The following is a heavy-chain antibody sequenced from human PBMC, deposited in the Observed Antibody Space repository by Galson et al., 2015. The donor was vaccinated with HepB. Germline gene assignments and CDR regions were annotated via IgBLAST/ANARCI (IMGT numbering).Heavy chain of an antibody. CDR2: ISAYNGNT. CDR3: ARDTDTAMVTLTDY. D-gene: IGHD5-18*01. CDR1: GYTFTSYG. Sequence: SVKVSCKASGYTFTSYGISWVRQAPGQGLEWMGWISAYNGNTNYAQKLQGGVTMTTDTSTSTACMELRSLRSDDTAVYYCARDTDTAMVTLTDYWGQGTLVTVSS. V-gene: IGHV1-18*04. J-gene: IGHJ4*02.